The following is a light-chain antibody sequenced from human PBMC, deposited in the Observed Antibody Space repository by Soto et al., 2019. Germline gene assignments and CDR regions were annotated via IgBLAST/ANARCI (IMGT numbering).Light chain of an antibody. J-gene: IGLJ1*01. CDR2: DVS. CDR3: CSYAASNTFV. V-gene: IGLV2-11*01. Sequence: QSVLAQPRSVSGSPGQSVTISCTGTSSDVGGYNYVSWYQQYSGKAPKVMIYDVSKRPSGVPDRFSGSKSGNMASLTISGLQAEDEADYYCCSYAASNTFVFGTGTKVTVL. CDR1: SSDVGGYNY.